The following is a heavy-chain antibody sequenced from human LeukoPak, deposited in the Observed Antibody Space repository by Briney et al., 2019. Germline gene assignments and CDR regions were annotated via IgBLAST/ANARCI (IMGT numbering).Heavy chain of an antibody. D-gene: IGHD5-24*01. CDR2: INAGNDDT. Sequence: ASVKVSCKASGCPFTNYAYHWVRQAPGQGLEWLGWINAGNDDTKYSQKFQGRVTITRDTSASTAYMELSSLRSEDTAVYYCARDRGGYNPYYYYGMDVWGQGTTVTVSS. CDR1: GCPFTNYA. J-gene: IGHJ6*02. CDR3: ARDRGGYNPYYYYGMDV. V-gene: IGHV1-3*01.